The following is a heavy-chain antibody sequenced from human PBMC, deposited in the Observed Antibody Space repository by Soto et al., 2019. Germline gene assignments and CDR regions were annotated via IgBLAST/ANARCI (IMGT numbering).Heavy chain of an antibody. CDR3: ARATGEWLRLPLGY. Sequence: ASVKVSCKASGYTFIGYYIHWVRQAPGQGLEWMGWINPNSGGTNYAQKFQGRVTMTRDTSISTAYMELSRLRSDDTAVYYCARATGEWLRLPLGYWGQGALVTVSS. CDR2: INPNSGGT. CDR1: GYTFIGYY. J-gene: IGHJ4*02. V-gene: IGHV1-2*02. D-gene: IGHD5-12*01.